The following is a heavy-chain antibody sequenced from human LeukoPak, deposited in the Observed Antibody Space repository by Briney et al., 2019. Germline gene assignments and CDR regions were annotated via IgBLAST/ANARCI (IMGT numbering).Heavy chain of an antibody. CDR2: IYTSGST. V-gene: IGHV4-4*07. CDR3: ARVWFGTRGDAFDI. CDR1: GGSISSYY. D-gene: IGHD3-10*01. Sequence: SETLSLTCTVSGGSISSYYWSWIRQPAGKGLEWIGRIYTSGSTNYNPSLKSRVTMSVDTSKNQFSLKLSSVTAADTAVYYCARVWFGTRGDAFDIWAKGQWSPSLQ. J-gene: IGHJ3*02.